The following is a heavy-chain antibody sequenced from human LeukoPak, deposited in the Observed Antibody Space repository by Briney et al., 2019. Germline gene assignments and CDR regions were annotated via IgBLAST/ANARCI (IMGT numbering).Heavy chain of an antibody. Sequence: HPGGSLRLSCAASGFTFSSFAMSWLRQAPGKGLEWVSTISGGGITTYYADSAKGRFTISRDNSKNTLYLQMNSLTAEDTAVYYCPRQSYASGWNPFDYWGQGILVTVSS. CDR2: ISGGGITT. V-gene: IGHV3-23*01. D-gene: IGHD6-19*01. CDR1: GFTFSSFA. J-gene: IGHJ4*02. CDR3: PRQSYASGWNPFDY.